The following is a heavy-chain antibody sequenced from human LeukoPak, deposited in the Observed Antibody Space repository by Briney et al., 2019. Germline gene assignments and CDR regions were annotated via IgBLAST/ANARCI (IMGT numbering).Heavy chain of an antibody. D-gene: IGHD4-17*01. V-gene: IGHV3-74*03. CDR1: GFTFSSCW. J-gene: IGHJ5*02. Sequence: GRSLRLSCAASGFTFSSCWMHWVRQVPGKGLVWVARINTYGTSTTYGDSVEGRFTISRDNAKNTLALEMNSLRDDDTAVYYCARGSTTVTTKDWFDPWGQGTQVTVSS. CDR3: ARGSTTVTTKDWFDP. CDR2: INTYGTST.